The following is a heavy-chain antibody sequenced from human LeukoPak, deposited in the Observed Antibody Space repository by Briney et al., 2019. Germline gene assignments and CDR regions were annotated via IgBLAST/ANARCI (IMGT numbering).Heavy chain of an antibody. D-gene: IGHD3-3*02. CDR1: GYXFTSYY. CDR3: ARAGIFGVVIIVHWFDP. Sequence: ASVKVSCKASGYXFTSYYIHWVRQAPGQGLEWMGIINPSGGSTSYAQTFQGGVTMTRDTSTSTGYMELSSLRSEDTAVYYCARAGIFGVVIIVHWFDPGGQGTLVTV. CDR2: INPSGGST. V-gene: IGHV1-46*01. J-gene: IGHJ5*02.